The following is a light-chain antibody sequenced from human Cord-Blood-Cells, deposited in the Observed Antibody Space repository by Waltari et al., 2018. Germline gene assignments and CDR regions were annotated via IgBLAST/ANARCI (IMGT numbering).Light chain of an antibody. V-gene: IGLV1-47*01. Sequence: QSVLTQPPSASGTPGQRVTISCSGSSSNIGSNYVYWYQQLPGTAPKLLIYRNNQRPSGVPDRFPGSKSGTSASLAISGLRSEGEADYYCAAWDDSLSGAVFGGGTQLTVL. CDR1: SSNIGSNY. J-gene: IGLJ7*01. CDR2: RNN. CDR3: AAWDDSLSGAV.